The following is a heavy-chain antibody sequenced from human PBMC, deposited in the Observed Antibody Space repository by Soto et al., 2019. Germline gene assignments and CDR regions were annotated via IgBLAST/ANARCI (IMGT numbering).Heavy chain of an antibody. CDR1: GYTFTGYY. CDR2: INPNSGGT. Sequence: ALVKGSCKASGYTFTGYYMHWVRQAPGQGLEWMGWINPNSGGTNYAQKFQGWVTMTRDTSISTVYMELSRLRSDDTAVYYCARGHQSTIFGVVTSGIYAWAQGTTLPVSS. V-gene: IGHV1-2*04. J-gene: IGHJ6*02. CDR3: ARGHQSTIFGVVTSGIYA. D-gene: IGHD3-3*01.